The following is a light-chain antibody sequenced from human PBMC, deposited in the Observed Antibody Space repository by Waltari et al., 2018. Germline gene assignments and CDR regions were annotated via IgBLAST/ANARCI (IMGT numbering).Light chain of an antibody. CDR1: SSNIGTNS. J-gene: IGLJ2*01. V-gene: IGLV1-44*01. CDR3: AAWDDSLNGVI. CDR2: SDN. Sequence: QSVLTQPPSTSGTPGQSVTISCSGSSSNIGTNSVTWYQQLPGTAPKLLIYSDNHRPSGVPGRFSGSKSGTSASLAISGLRSEDEADYYCAAWDDSLNGVIFGGGTKLTVL.